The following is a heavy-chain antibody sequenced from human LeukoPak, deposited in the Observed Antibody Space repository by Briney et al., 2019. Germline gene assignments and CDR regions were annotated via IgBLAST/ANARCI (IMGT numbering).Heavy chain of an antibody. CDR2: ISTYNGNT. CDR1: GYTFTSYG. Sequence: APSMKVSCKASGYTFTSYGISWVRQAPGQGLEWMGWISTYNGNTNYAQKLQGRVTMTTDTSTSTAYMELRSLRSDDTAVYYCARVPNYGDYAYYYYYMDVWGKGTTV. J-gene: IGHJ6*03. CDR3: ARVPNYGDYAYYYYYMDV. V-gene: IGHV1-18*01. D-gene: IGHD4-17*01.